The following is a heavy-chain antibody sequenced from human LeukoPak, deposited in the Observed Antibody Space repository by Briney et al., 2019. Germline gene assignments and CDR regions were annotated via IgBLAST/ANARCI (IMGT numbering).Heavy chain of an antibody. CDR2: IWYDGTNK. D-gene: IGHD7-27*01. V-gene: IGHV3-33*01. Sequence: PGGSQRLSCAASGFTFSTYGMDWVRQAPGKGLEWVAIIWYDGTNKYYADSVKGRFTISRDNSKNTLYLQMNSLRAEDTAVYYCARDHNWGNEVDHWGQGALVTV. J-gene: IGHJ4*02. CDR3: ARDHNWGNEVDH. CDR1: GFTFSTYG.